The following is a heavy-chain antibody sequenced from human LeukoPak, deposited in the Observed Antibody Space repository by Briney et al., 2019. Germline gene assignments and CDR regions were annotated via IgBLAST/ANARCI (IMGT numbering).Heavy chain of an antibody. CDR2: ISGSGGST. D-gene: IGHD3-9*01. CDR1: GFTFSSYA. V-gene: IGHV3-23*01. CDR3: AKDSYDILTGYYLFDY. Sequence: GGSLRLSCAASGFTFSSYAMSWVRQAPGKGLEWVSAISGSGGSTYYADSVKGRFPISRDNSKNTLYLQMNSLRAEDTAVYYCAKDSYDILTGYYLFDYWGQGTLVTVSS. J-gene: IGHJ4*02.